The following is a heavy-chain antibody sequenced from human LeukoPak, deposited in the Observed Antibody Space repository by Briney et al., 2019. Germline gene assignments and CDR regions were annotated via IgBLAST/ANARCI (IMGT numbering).Heavy chain of an antibody. CDR2: ISGSGGST. J-gene: IGHJ4*02. CDR3: AKDGTYGSGSYYNDFDY. V-gene: IGHV3-23*01. D-gene: IGHD3-10*01. Sequence: GGSLRLSCAASGFTFSNYSMSWVRQAPGKGLEWVSAISGSGGSTYYADSVKGRFTISRDNSKNTLYLQMNSLRAEDTAVYYCAKDGTYGSGSYYNDFDYWGQGTLVTVSS. CDR1: GFTFSNYS.